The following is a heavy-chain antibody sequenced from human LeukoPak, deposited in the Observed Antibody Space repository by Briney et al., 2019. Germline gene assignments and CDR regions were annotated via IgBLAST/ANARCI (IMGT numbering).Heavy chain of an antibody. Sequence: GGSPRLSCAGSGFAFSSYYIQWVRQAPGKGLESVSDITSSGGIIYYANSVRGRFTISRDNSKNTLYLQMGSLRAEDMAVYYCARVTAGATTSNYYYYHMDVWGQGTTVTVSS. V-gene: IGHV3-64*01. CDR2: ITSSGGII. J-gene: IGHJ6*02. D-gene: IGHD1-26*01. CDR1: GFAFSSYY. CDR3: ARVTAGATTSNYYYYHMDV.